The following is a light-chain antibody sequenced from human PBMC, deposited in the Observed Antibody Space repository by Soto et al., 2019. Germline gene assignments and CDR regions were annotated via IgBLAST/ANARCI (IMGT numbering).Light chain of an antibody. V-gene: IGKV3-11*01. CDR2: GAS. J-gene: IGKJ3*01. Sequence: EIVLTQSPATLSLSPGERATLSCRASQSVSSYLAWYQQKPGQAPRLLIYGASNRATGIPARFSGSGSGTDFPLTISSLAPEDSAVYYCQYRRSWPPGFTFGPGTKVDIK. CDR3: QYRRSWPPGFT. CDR1: QSVSSY.